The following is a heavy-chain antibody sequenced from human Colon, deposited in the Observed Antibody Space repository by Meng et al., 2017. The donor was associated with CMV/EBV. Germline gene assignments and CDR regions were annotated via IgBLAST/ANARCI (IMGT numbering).Heavy chain of an antibody. D-gene: IGHD3-3*01. CDR3: LRGLRFLTGYGMDV. CDR2: IGTAADT. Sequence: GGSLRLSCAASGFTFSSYDMHRVRQATGKGLEWVAAIGTAADTYYPGSVRGRFTISRENAKNSLYLQMNSLRAGDTAVYYCLRGLRFLTGYGMDVWGQGTTVTVSS. J-gene: IGHJ6*02. CDR1: GFTFSSYD. V-gene: IGHV3-13*01.